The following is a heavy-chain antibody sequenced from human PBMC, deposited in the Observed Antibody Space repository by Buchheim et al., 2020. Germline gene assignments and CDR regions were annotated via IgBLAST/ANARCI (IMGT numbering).Heavy chain of an antibody. V-gene: IGHV3-30*04. CDR3: ATNPYREYWFDP. J-gene: IGHJ5*02. CDR2: ISHDGKVI. Sequence: QVHLVESGGGEVQPGGSLRLSCGASGFTFNIHAMHWVRQAPGKGLEWMTSISHDGKVIFYTDSVKGRFTISRANFKNMLYLHMNGLRPDDTAVYYCATNPYREYWFDPWGQGTL. CDR1: GFTFNIHA.